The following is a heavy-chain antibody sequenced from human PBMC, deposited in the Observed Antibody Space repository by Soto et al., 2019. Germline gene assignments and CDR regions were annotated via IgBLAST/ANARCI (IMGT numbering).Heavy chain of an antibody. CDR2: ISAYNGNT. CDR1: NYTFTTYG. D-gene: IGHD3-22*01. V-gene: IGHV1-18*01. CDR3: ARVTYYYDKSGYYSVDY. J-gene: IGHJ4*02. Sequence: ASVKVSCKASNYTFTTYGISWVRQAPGQGLEWMGWISAYNGNTNYAQKFQGRVTMTTDTSTSTAYMELRSLRSDDTAVYYCARVTYYYDKSGYYSVDYWGQGTLVTVSS.